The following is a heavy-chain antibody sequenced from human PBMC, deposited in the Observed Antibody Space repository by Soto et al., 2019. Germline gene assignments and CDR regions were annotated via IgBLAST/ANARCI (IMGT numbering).Heavy chain of an antibody. J-gene: IGHJ3*02. CDR3: ARPRSMSSSGCDI. V-gene: IGHV3-74*01. CDR1: GFVFSSHW. Sequence: EVQLVESGGGLVQPGGSLRLSCAASGFVFSSHWIHWVRQAPGQGPVGVSRISTDGSFTSYADFVKGLFTISRDNAKNTLYLQMNSLRAEDTAVYYCARPRSMSSSGCDIWGQGTMVTVSS. D-gene: IGHD3-22*01. CDR2: ISTDGSFT.